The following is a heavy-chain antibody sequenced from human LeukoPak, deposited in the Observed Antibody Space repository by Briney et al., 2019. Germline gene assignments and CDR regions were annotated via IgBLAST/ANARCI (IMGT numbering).Heavy chain of an antibody. CDR2: IRYDGSNT. V-gene: IGHV3-30*02. CDR1: GFTFSNYG. D-gene: IGHD5-12*01. CDR3: ARDSIVATITDY. Sequence: GGSLRLSCAASGFTFSNYGMHWVRQAPGRGLEWVAFIRYDGSNTYYADSVKGRFTISRDNAKNSLYLQMNSLRAKDTAVYYCARDSIVATITDYWGQGTLVTVSS. J-gene: IGHJ4*02.